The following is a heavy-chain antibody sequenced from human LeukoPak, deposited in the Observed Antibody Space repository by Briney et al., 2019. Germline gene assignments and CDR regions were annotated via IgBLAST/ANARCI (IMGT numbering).Heavy chain of an antibody. CDR3: ARTQPPQLVYFDY. CDR2: IYYSGST. J-gene: IGHJ4*02. V-gene: IGHV4-39*07. D-gene: IGHD1-1*01. Sequence: PSETLSLTCTVSGGSISGSSYYWGWIRQPPGKGLEWIGSIYYSGSTYYNPSLKSRVTISVDTSKNQFSLKLSSVTAADTAVYYCARTQPPQLVYFDYWGQGTLVTVSS. CDR1: GGSISGSSYY.